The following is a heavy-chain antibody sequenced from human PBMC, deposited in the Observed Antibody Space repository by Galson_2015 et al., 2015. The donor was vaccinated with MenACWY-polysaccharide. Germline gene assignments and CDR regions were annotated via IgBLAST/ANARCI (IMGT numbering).Heavy chain of an antibody. CDR2: STRGSGVTT. D-gene: IGHD5-18*01. CDR1: GFTFSSYA. V-gene: IGHV3-23*01. J-gene: IGHJ4*02. Sequence: SLRLSCAASGFTFSSYAMSWVRQAPGKGLEWISTSTRGSGVTTYYADSVKGRFTISRDNSKNTLYLQMSSLRAEDTAVYHCAKDKRYTFGYEGYFDCWGQGTLVTVSS. CDR3: AKDKRYTFGYEGYFDC.